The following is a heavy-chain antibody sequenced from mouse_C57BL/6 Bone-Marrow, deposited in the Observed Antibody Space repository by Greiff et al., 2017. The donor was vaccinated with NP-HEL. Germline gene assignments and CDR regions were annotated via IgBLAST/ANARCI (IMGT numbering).Heavy chain of an antibody. CDR1: GYTFTDYA. Sequence: VMLVESGPELVRPGVSVKISCKGSGYTFTDYAMHWVKQSHAKSLEWIGVISTYYGDASYNQKFKDKATMTVDKSSSTAYMELARLTSEDSAVYYCARSPSYYGSRYYAMDYWGQGTSVTVSS. CDR3: ARSPSYYGSRYYAMDY. V-gene: IGHV1-67*01. D-gene: IGHD1-1*01. J-gene: IGHJ4*01. CDR2: ISTYYGDA.